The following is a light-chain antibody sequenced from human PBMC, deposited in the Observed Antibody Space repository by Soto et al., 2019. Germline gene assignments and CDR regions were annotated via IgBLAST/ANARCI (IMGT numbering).Light chain of an antibody. CDR2: AAS. V-gene: IGKV1-39*01. J-gene: IGKJ5*01. CDR1: QSISSY. CDR3: QQSYSTPFT. Sequence: DIQRTQCQTTLAASVGERVSITCLASQSISSYLNWYQQEPGKAPKFLIYAASSLQSGVPSRFSGSGSGTDFTLTISSLQPEDFATYYCQQSYSTPFTFGQGTRLEI.